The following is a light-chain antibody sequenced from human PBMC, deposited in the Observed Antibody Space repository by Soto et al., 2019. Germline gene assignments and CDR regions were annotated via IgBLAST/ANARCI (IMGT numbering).Light chain of an antibody. V-gene: IGKV3D-20*01. Sequence: EIVLTQSPATLSLSPGERATLSCGASQSVRSRHLAWYQQKPGLAPRLLIFDTSNRATGIPDRFSGSGSGTDFTLTISRLEPVDFAVYYCQQYGNLPYTFGQGTNLEIK. CDR1: QSVRSRH. CDR2: DTS. CDR3: QQYGNLPYT. J-gene: IGKJ2*01.